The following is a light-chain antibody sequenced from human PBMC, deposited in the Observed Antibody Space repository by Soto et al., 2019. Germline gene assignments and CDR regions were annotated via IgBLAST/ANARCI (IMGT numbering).Light chain of an antibody. CDR3: QQYSKWPWT. J-gene: IGKJ1*01. CDR2: GAS. V-gene: IGKV3-15*01. CDR1: QSVSNS. Sequence: EIVMTQSPATLSVSPGERATRSCRASQSVSNSLAWHQQKPGQGPRLLIYGASTRATGIPARFSGSGSGTDFTLTISSLQSEDFAVYYCQQYSKWPWTFGQGTKVEI.